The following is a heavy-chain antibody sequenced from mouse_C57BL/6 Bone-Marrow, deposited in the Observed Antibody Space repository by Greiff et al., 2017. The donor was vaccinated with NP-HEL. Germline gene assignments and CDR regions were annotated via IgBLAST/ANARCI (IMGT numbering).Heavy chain of an antibody. Sequence: QVQLQQSGAELVRPGTSVKMSCKASGYTFTNYWIGWAKQRPGHGLEWIGDIYPGGGYTNYNEKFKGKATLTAEKSSSTAYMQFSSLTSEDSAIYYCAMGIYYYGSSLDYWGQGTTLTVSS. D-gene: IGHD1-1*01. J-gene: IGHJ2*01. CDR3: AMGIYYYGSSLDY. CDR2: IYPGGGYT. CDR1: GYTFTNYW. V-gene: IGHV1-63*01.